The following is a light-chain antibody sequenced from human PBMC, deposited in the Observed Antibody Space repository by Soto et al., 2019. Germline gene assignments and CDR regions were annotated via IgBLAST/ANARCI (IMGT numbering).Light chain of an antibody. CDR2: GVR. Sequence: QSVLTQPPSASGSPVQSVTISCTGTSSDVGGYNYVSWYQQHPGKAPKLLIYGVRERPSGVPDRFSGSKSGNTASLTVSWLQGEDEADYYCSSYAGSNNDVFGTGTKVTVL. CDR1: SSDVGGYNY. CDR3: SSYAGSNNDV. J-gene: IGLJ1*01. V-gene: IGLV2-8*01.